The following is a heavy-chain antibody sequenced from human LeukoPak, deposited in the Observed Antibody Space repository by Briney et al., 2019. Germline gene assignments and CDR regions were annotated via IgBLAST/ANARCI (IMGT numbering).Heavy chain of an antibody. CDR3: ASQADSAYGDYN. D-gene: IGHD4-17*01. J-gene: IGHJ4*02. CDR2: IKGDESYT. V-gene: IGHV3-74*01. CDR1: GFTYSRYW. Sequence: GGSLRLSCAASGFTYSRYWMHWVRQVPGKGLVWVARIKGDESYTFYADSVKGRFTISRGNAKNTLYLQMNSLRAEDTAVYYCASQADSAYGDYNWGQGTLVTVSS.